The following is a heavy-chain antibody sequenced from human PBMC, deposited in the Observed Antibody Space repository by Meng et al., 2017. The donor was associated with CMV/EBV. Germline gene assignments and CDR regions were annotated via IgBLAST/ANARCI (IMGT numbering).Heavy chain of an antibody. J-gene: IGHJ2*01. V-gene: IGHV3-15*01. Sequence: GESLKISCAASGFTFSNAWMSWVRQAPGKGLEWVGRIKSKTDGGTTDYAAPVKGRFTISRDNAKNSLYPQMNSLRAEDTAVYYCARDRGYCSSTSCRYWYFDLWGRGTLVTVSS. D-gene: IGHD2-2*01. CDR1: GFTFSNAW. CDR3: ARDRGYCSSTSCRYWYFDL. CDR2: IKSKTDGGTT.